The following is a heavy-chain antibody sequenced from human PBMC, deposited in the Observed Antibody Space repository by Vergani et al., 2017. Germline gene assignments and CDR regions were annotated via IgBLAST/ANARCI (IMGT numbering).Heavy chain of an antibody. D-gene: IGHD3-10*01. J-gene: IGHJ4*02. CDR2: ISYDGSNK. V-gene: IGHV3-30*18. Sequence: QVQLVESGGGVVQPGRSLRLSCAASGFTFSSYGMHWVRQAPGKGLEWVAVISYDGSNKYYADSVKGRFTISRDNYKNTLYLQMNSLRAEDTAVYYCAKDGVWFGEFLIGRPDYWGQGTLVTVSS. CDR1: GFTFSSYG. CDR3: AKDGVWFGEFLIGRPDY.